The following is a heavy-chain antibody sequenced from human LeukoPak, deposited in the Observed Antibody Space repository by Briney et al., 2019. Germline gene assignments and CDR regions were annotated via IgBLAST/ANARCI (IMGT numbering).Heavy chain of an antibody. CDR1: GFTFVNYG. CDR3: AKDYATVGDYDY. V-gene: IGHV3-23*01. Sequence: PGGSLRLSCTASGFTFVNYGMSWVRQAPGKGLEWVSAISGGGGATYYADSVKGRFTISRDNSKNTLYLQMNSLRAEDTAVYYCAKDYATVGDYDYWGQGTLVTVSS. CDR2: ISGGGGAT. J-gene: IGHJ4*02. D-gene: IGHD4-23*01.